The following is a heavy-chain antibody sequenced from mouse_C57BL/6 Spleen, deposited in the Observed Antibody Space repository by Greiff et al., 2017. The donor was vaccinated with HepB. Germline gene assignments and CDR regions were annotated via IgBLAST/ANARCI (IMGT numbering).Heavy chain of an antibody. D-gene: IGHD1-1*01. J-gene: IGHJ4*01. CDR2: IWSGGST. CDR1: GFSLTSYG. Sequence: VKLMESGPGLLQPSQSLSITCTVSGFSLTSYGVHWVRQSPGKGLEWLGVIWSGGSTDYNAAFISRLSISKDNSKSQVFFKMNSLQADDTAIYYCAAITTVVATGDYAMDYWGQGTSVTVSS. V-gene: IGHV2-2*01. CDR3: AAITTVVATGDYAMDY.